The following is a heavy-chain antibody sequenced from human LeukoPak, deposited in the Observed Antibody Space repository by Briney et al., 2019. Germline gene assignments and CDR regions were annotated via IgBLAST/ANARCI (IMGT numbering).Heavy chain of an antibody. CDR2: INHSGST. CDR1: GGSFSGYY. CDR3: ARGVVSRASGSYSVDWFDP. Sequence: SETLSLTCAVYGGSFSGYYWSWIRQPPGKGLEWIGEINHSGSTNYNPSLKSRVTISVDTSKNQFSLKLSSVTAADTAVYYCARGVVSRASGSYSVDWFDPWGQGTLVTVSS. V-gene: IGHV4-34*01. J-gene: IGHJ5*02. D-gene: IGHD3-10*01.